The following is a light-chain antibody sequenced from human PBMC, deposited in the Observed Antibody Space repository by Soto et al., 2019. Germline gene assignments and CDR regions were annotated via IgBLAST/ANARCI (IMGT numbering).Light chain of an antibody. Sequence: QSVLTQPPSASGTPGQRVTISCSGSSANIGSNYVFWYQQLPGTAPKLLIYRNNKRPSGVPDRFSGSKSGTSASLAISGLRSEDEAVYDCAAWDDSLSGVIFGGGTKLTVL. CDR2: RNN. J-gene: IGLJ2*01. CDR1: SANIGSNY. V-gene: IGLV1-47*01. CDR3: AAWDDSLSGVI.